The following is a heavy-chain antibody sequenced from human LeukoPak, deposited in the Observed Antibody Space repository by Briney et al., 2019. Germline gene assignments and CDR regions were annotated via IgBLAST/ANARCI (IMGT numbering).Heavy chain of an antibody. CDR3: ARLTNGYSSSWFDY. V-gene: IGHV4-39*01. CDR1: GGSISSGTYY. Sequence: SETLSLTCTVSGGSISSGTYYWGWIRQPPGKGLEWIGNIYYSGSTYYNPSLKSRVTISVDTSKNQYSPKLSSVTAADTAVYYCARLTNGYSSSWFDYWGQGTLVTVSS. D-gene: IGHD6-13*01. CDR2: IYYSGST. J-gene: IGHJ4*02.